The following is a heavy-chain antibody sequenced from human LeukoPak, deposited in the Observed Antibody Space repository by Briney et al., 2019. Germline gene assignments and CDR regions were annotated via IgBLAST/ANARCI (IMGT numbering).Heavy chain of an antibody. CDR3: ARDGVYYDFDY. CDR2: ISPYNGNT. V-gene: IGHV1-18*04. Sequence: ASVKVSCKASGYTLTDYYMHWVRQAPGQGLEWMGWISPYNGNTNYAQNFQGRVTMTTDTSTSTAYMELRSLRSDDTAVYYCARDGVYYDFDYWGQGTLVTVSS. D-gene: IGHD3-3*01. CDR1: GYTLTDYY. J-gene: IGHJ4*02.